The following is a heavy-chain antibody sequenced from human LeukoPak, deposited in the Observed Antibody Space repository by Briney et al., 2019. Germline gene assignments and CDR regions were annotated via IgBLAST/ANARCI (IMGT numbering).Heavy chain of an antibody. V-gene: IGHV3-23*01. D-gene: IGHD3-10*01. CDR2: ISGSGGST. CDR1: GFTFSTCA. CDR3: AKVYYGSGSYYALDY. J-gene: IGHJ4*02. Sequence: GGSLRLSCAASGFTFSTCAMSWVRQAPGKGLEWVSAISGSGGSTYYADSVKGRFTISRDNSKNTLYLQMNSLRAEDTAVYYCAKVYYGSGSYYALDYWGQGTLVTVSS.